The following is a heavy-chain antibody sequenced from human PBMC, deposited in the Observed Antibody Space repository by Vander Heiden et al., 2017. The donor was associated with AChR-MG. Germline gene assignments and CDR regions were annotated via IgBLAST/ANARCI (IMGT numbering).Heavy chain of an antibody. D-gene: IGHD2-21*01. J-gene: IGHJ6*02. Sequence: QVQLVESGGGVVQPGRSLRLSCAAPGLTFRSYAMHWVRQAPGKGLEWVAVISYDGSNKYYADSVKGRFTISRDNSKNTLYLQMNSLRAEDTAVYYCARDRMVIASYYYYGMDVWGQGTTVTVSS. CDR3: ARDRMVIASYYYYGMDV. CDR2: ISYDGSNK. V-gene: IGHV3-30-3*01. CDR1: GLTFRSYA.